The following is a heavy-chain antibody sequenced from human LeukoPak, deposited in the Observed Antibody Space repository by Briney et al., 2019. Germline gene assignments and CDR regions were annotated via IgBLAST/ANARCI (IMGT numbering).Heavy chain of an antibody. J-gene: IGHJ4*02. CDR3: ARDVDRTFVDY. Sequence: GCASMIHSLKGISSPPGTKVQWVSYISTSSSTIYYADSVKGRLTISRYNAKNPLYMQMNSLRDEDTAVYYCARDVDRTFVDYWGQGTLVSVAS. D-gene: IGHD3-9*01. CDR2: ISTSSSTI. V-gene: IGHV3-48*02. CDR1: GCASMIHS.